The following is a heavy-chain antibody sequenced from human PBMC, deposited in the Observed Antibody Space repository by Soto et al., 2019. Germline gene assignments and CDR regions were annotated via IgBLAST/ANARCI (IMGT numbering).Heavy chain of an antibody. Sequence: SETLSLTCAVYGGSFSGYDWSWIRQPPGKGLEWIGEINHSGSTNYNPSLKSRVTISVDTSKNQFSLKLSSVTAADTAVYYCARYGGIVVADYYGMDVWGQGTTVTVSS. J-gene: IGHJ6*02. D-gene: IGHD2-2*01. V-gene: IGHV4-34*01. CDR2: INHSGST. CDR1: GGSFSGYD. CDR3: ARYGGIVVADYYGMDV.